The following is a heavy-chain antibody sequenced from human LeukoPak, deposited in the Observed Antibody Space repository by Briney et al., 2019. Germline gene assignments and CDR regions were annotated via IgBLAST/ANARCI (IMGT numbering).Heavy chain of an antibody. CDR2: ISACNGNT. CDR3: ARERVLNYYDSSGYYPFDY. V-gene: IGHV1-18*01. Sequence: ASVKVSCKASGYTFTSYGISWVRQAPGQGLEWMGWISACNGNTNYAQKLQGRVTMTTDTSTSTAYMELRSLRSDDTAVYYCARERVLNYYDSSGYYPFDYWGQGTLVTVSS. J-gene: IGHJ4*02. CDR1: GYTFTSYG. D-gene: IGHD3-22*01.